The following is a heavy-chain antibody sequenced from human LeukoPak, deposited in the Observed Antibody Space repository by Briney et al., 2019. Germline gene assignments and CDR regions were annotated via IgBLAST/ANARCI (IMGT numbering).Heavy chain of an antibody. J-gene: IGHJ4*01. V-gene: IGHV1-2*02. CDR2: INPNSGDT. Sequence: APVNVSCKASGYTFTYYYMHWVRQAPGQGLEWMGWINPNSGDTNYAQKFQGRVTMTRDTYIRTAYMELSRLTSDDRAVYYCATGRWGVDYWGQGTLVTVSS. CDR3: ATGRWGVDY. D-gene: IGHD3-16*01. CDR1: GYTFTYYY.